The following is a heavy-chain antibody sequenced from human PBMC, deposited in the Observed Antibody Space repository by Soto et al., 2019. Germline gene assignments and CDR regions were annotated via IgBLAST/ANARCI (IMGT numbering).Heavy chain of an antibody. V-gene: IGHV1-46*01. Sequence: ASVKVSCKASGYTFTSYYMHWVRQAPGQGLEWMGIINPSGGSTSYAQKFQGRVTMTRDTSTSTVYMELSSLRSEDTAVYYCARSLIALVSDGYNPPWDYYYGMEVWGQGTTVTVSS. CDR2: INPSGGST. CDR3: ARSLIALVSDGYNPPWDYYYGMEV. CDR1: GYTFTSYY. J-gene: IGHJ6*01. D-gene: IGHD2-21*01.